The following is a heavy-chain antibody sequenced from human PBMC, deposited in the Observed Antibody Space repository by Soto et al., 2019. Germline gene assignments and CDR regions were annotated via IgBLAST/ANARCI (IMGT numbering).Heavy chain of an antibody. CDR3: ARDQLWSRSWSWWFDP. J-gene: IGHJ5*02. D-gene: IGHD6-13*01. Sequence: SVKVSCKASGGTFSSYAISWVRQAPGQGLEWMGGIIPIFGTANYAQKFQGRVTITADESTSTAYMELSSLRSEDTAVYYCARDQLWSRSWSWWFDPWGQGNLVTVSS. CDR1: GGTFSSYA. V-gene: IGHV1-69*13. CDR2: IIPIFGTA.